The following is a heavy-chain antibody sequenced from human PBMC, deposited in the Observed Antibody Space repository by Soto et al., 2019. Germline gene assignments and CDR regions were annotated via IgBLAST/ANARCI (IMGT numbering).Heavy chain of an antibody. CDR2: ISSSGSTI. CDR1: GFTFRDYY. D-gene: IGHD3-22*01. Sequence: GGSLRLSCAASGFTFRDYYMSWIRQAPGKGLEWVSYISSSGSTIYYADSVKGRFTISRDNAKNSLYLQMNSLRAEDTAVYYCAREEEIVVVISGPVGYFQHWGQGTLVTVSS. CDR3: AREEEIVVVISGPVGYFQH. J-gene: IGHJ1*01. V-gene: IGHV3-11*01.